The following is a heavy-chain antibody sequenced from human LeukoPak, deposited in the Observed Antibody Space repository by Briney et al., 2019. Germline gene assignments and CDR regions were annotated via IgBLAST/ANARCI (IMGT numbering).Heavy chain of an antibody. Sequence: GGSLRLSCAASGFTFSSYAMSWVRQAPGKGLEWVSGISDNGDSTYYADSVKGRFTISRDNSKNMLYLQMNSLGAEDTAVYYCAYRDYNTGWYKFYFDYWGQGTLVTVSS. CDR1: GFTFSSYA. V-gene: IGHV3-23*01. J-gene: IGHJ4*02. CDR3: AYRDYNTGWYKFYFDY. D-gene: IGHD6-19*01. CDR2: ISDNGDST.